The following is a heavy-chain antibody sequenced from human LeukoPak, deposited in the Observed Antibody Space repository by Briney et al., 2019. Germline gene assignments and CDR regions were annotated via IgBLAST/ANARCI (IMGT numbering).Heavy chain of an antibody. CDR1: GFTFSSYG. CDR3: AKAGSGSYVDWGDY. D-gene: IGHD1-26*01. J-gene: IGHJ4*02. CDR2: ISGSGGST. Sequence: PGGSLRLSCAASGFTFSSYGMSWVRQAPGKGLEWVSAISGSGGSTYYADSVKGRFTISRDNSKNTLYLQMNSLRAEDTAVYYCAKAGSGSYVDWGDYWGQGTLVTVSS. V-gene: IGHV3-23*01.